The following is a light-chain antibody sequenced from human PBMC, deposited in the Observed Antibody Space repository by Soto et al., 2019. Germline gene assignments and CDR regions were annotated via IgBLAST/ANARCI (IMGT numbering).Light chain of an antibody. J-gene: IGKJ1*01. Sequence: DIRMTQSPSTLSASVGDRVTITCRASQSISSWFAWYQQKPGKAPKLLIYKASTLQSGVPSRFSGSGSGTEFTLAISSLQPDDSATYYCQQYNDNWTFGQGTKVDIK. V-gene: IGKV1-5*03. CDR2: KAS. CDR1: QSISSW. CDR3: QQYNDNWT.